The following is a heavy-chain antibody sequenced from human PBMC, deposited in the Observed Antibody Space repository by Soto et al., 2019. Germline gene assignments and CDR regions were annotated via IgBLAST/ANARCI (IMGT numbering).Heavy chain of an antibody. CDR2: IIPIFGTA. CDR1: GGTFSSYA. CDR3: ARNYYDSSGYYDRYYYYGMDV. D-gene: IGHD3-22*01. V-gene: IGHV1-69*13. J-gene: IGHJ6*02. Sequence: ASVKVSCKASGGTFSSYAISWVRQAPGQGLEWMGGIIPIFGTANYAQKFQGRVTITADESTSTAYMELSSLRSEDTAVYYCARNYYDSSGYYDRYYYYGMDVWGQGTTVTVSS.